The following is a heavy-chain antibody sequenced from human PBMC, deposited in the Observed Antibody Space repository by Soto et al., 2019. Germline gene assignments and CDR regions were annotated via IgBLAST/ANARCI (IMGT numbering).Heavy chain of an antibody. J-gene: IGHJ4*02. D-gene: IGHD1-1*01. Sequence: PGGSLRLSCEVSGFTFSDYYISWIRQAPGKGLEWISYSSNSGTFSRYADSVKGRFSISRDNTKNLLYLQMNSLRAKDTAVYYCARSGDNYNRLDYWGQGTPVTV. CDR2: SSNSGTFS. CDR3: ARSGDNYNRLDY. CDR1: GFTFSDYY. V-gene: IGHV3-11*06.